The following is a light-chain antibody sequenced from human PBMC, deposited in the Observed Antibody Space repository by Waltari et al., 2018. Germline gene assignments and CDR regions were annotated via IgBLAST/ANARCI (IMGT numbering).Light chain of an antibody. Sequence: DIQMTQSSSSLSASVGDRINITCPASQSIGTYLSWYQQKPGKAPNLLIYSASTLQSGVPSRFSGSGSGTDFTLTISSLQPEDFATYYCQQSYSTPRTFGQGTKVEIK. J-gene: IGKJ1*01. CDR3: QQSYSTPRT. CDR1: QSIGTY. V-gene: IGKV1-39*01. CDR2: SAS.